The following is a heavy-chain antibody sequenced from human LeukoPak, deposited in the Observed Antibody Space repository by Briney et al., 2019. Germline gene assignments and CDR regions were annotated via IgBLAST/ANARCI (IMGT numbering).Heavy chain of an antibody. CDR2: IHIYRGNT. CDR1: GYSSTNYG. V-gene: IGHV1-18*01. D-gene: IGHD3-9*01. Sequence: AASVKVSCKASGYSSTNYGISWVRQAPGQGLEWMGWIHIYRGNTNYAQKFQGRVTITADKSTSTAYMELSSLRSEDTAVYYCARERYFVKDAFDIWGQGTMVTVSS. CDR3: ARERYFVKDAFDI. J-gene: IGHJ3*02.